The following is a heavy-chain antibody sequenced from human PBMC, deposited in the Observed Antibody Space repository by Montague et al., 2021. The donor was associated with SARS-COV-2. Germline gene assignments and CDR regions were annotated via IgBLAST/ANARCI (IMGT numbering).Heavy chain of an antibody. CDR3: ARSESPSYSSSPFDY. V-gene: IGHV4-31*03. CDR1: GGSISSGGYY. D-gene: IGHD6-13*01. CDR2: IYYSGST. J-gene: IGHJ4*02. Sequence: TLSLTCIVSGGSISSGGYYWSWIRQHPGKGLEWIGYIYYSGSTYYNPSLKSRLSISLDTSKDHFSLRLSSVTAADTAVYYCARSESPSYSSSPFDYWGQGTLVTVSS.